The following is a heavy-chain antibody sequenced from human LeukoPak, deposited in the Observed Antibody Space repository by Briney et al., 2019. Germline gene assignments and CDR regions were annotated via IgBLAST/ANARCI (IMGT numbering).Heavy chain of an antibody. V-gene: IGHV3-15*01. CDR3: TASRLRRASGEYWGAFGI. J-gene: IGHJ3*02. D-gene: IGHD1-26*01. CDR2: IRSRKEGRAA. Sequence: GGSLRLPCGACGFPLRNSWVSWLRRATGRGGEWVGCIRSRKEGRAADYAAHVTGSFTFSSDDSNNTLHVQKNRLKTEDTAVYYCTASRLRRASGEYWGAFGIWGQGTMVTLSS. CDR1: GFPLRNSW.